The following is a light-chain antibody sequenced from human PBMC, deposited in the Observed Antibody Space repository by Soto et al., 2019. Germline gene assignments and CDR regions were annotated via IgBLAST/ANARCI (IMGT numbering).Light chain of an antibody. V-gene: IGLV2-8*01. CDR3: NSYGYSDNLVV. J-gene: IGLJ2*01. Sequence: QSVLTQPPSASGSPGQSVTISCTGTSSDIGGYNYVSWYQQHPGKAPKLIIYEVTKRPSGVPDRFSGSKSGNTASLTVSGLQAEDEADYYCNSYGYSDNLVVFGGGTKVTVL. CDR1: SSDIGGYNY. CDR2: EVT.